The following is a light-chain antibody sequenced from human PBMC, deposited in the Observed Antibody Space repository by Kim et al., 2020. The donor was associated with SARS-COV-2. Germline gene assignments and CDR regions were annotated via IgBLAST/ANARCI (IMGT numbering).Light chain of an antibody. Sequence: DVVMTQSPLSLPVTLGQAASISCKSSESLVHSDGNTYLNWFHQRPGQSPRRLIYKVSNRDSGAPDRFSGSGSDTDFTLKINRVDPEDVGMYYCMQGAHWPPTFGGGTKVDIK. CDR1: ESLVHSDGNTY. J-gene: IGKJ4*01. V-gene: IGKV2-30*02. CDR2: KVS. CDR3: MQGAHWPPT.